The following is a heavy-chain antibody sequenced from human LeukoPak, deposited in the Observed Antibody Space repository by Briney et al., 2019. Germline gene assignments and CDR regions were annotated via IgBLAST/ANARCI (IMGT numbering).Heavy chain of an antibody. CDR2: FDPEDGET. J-gene: IGHJ4*02. CDR1: GYTLTELS. V-gene: IGHV1-24*01. D-gene: IGHD1-26*01. Sequence: ASVKVSCKVSGYTLTELSMHWMRQAPGKGLEWMGGFDPEDGETIYAQKFQGRVTMTEDTSTDTACMELSSLRSEDTAVYYCATDRAWRLRDAKWELGFDYWGQGTLVTVSS. CDR3: ATDRAWRLRDAKWELGFDY.